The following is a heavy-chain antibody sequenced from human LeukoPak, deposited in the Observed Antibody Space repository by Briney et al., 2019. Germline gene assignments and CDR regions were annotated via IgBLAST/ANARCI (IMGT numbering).Heavy chain of an antibody. CDR1: GFTFSNYA. V-gene: IGHV3-23*01. D-gene: IGHD2-15*01. J-gene: IGHJ3*02. Sequence: GGSLRLSCAASGFTFSNYAMSWLRQAPGKGLECVSAISGSGGSTYYADSVKGRFTISRDNSKNTVYLQMNSVRVEDRAVYYCAKDLVVSLSGAFDIWGQGTMVTVSS. CDR2: ISGSGGST. CDR3: AKDLVVSLSGAFDI.